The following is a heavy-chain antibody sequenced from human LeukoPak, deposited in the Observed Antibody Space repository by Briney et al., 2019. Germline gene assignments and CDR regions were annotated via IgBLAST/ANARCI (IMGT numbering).Heavy chain of an antibody. Sequence: PGGSLRLSCAASGFTFSSYGLHWVRQAPGKGLEWVAVISYDGSNKYYADSVKGRFTISRDNSKNTLYLQMNSLRAEDTAVYYCAKDVWWSVSWGQGTLVTVSS. D-gene: IGHD2-8*02. CDR3: AKDVWWSVS. V-gene: IGHV3-30*18. CDR1: GFTFSSYG. J-gene: IGHJ5*02. CDR2: ISYDGSNK.